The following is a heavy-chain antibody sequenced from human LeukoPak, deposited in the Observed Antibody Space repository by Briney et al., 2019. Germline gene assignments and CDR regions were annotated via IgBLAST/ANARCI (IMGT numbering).Heavy chain of an antibody. Sequence: SETLSLTCTVSGGSISSYYWSWIRQPPGKGLEWIGYIYYSGSTNYNPSLKSRVTISVDTSRNQFSLKLSSVTAADTAVYYCARDARPTHYDFWSGQYYNWFDPWGQGTLVTVSS. J-gene: IGHJ5*02. V-gene: IGHV4-59*01. CDR1: GGSISSYY. CDR3: ARDARPTHYDFWSGQYYNWFDP. CDR2: IYYSGST. D-gene: IGHD3-3*01.